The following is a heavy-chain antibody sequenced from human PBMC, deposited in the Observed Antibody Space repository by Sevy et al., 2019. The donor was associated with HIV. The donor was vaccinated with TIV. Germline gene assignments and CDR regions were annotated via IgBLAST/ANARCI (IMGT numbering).Heavy chain of an antibody. CDR2: IKQDGSEK. CDR1: GFTFSSYS. D-gene: IGHD1-7*01. Sequence: GGSLRLSCAASGFTFSSYSMNWVRQAPGKGLEWVANIKQDGSEKYYVDSVKGRFTISRDNAKNSLYLQMNSLRAEDTAVYYCARDSNWNYETVGGFDYWGQGTLVTVSS. V-gene: IGHV3-7*03. J-gene: IGHJ4*02. CDR3: ARDSNWNYETVGGFDY.